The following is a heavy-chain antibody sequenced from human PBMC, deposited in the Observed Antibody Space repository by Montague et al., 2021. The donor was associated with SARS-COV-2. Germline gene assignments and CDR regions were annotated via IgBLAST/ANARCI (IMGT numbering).Heavy chain of an antibody. J-gene: IGHJ4*02. Sequence: SETLSLTCTVSGGSFSGHCCSWIRQPPGKGLEWIGEVYHSGSTNYSPSLKSHVTISLDAPKNQCSLKVNSVTAADTAVYYCARGERGAWYNHYFDYWGQGALVTVSS. CDR3: ARGERGAWYNHYFDY. CDR2: VYHSGST. V-gene: IGHV4-34*01. CDR1: GGSFSGHC. D-gene: IGHD6-19*01.